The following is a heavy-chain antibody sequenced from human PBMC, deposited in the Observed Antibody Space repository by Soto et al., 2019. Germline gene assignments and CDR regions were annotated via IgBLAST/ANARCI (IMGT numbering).Heavy chain of an antibody. J-gene: IGHJ3*02. V-gene: IGHV3-33*01. D-gene: IGHD2-15*01. CDR2: IWYDGSNK. CDR3: ARELRPGDAFDI. CDR1: GFTFSSYG. Sequence: QVQLVESGGGVVQPGRSLRLSCAASGFTFSSYGMHWVRQAPGKGLEWVAVIWYDGSNKYYADSVKGRFTISRDNSKNTLYLQMNSLRAEDTAVYHCARELRPGDAFDIWGQGTMVTVSS.